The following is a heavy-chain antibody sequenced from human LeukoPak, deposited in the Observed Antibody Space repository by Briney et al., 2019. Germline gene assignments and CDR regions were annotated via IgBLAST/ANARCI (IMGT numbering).Heavy chain of an antibody. CDR2: ISSSSSYI. CDR3: ARDSIAAAGTDAFDI. CDR1: GFTFSSYS. D-gene: IGHD6-13*01. V-gene: IGHV3-21*01. Sequence: PGGCLRLSCAASGFTFSSYSMNWVRQAPGKGLEWVSSISSSSSYIYYADSVKGRFTISRDNAKNSLYLQMNSLRAEDTAVYYCARDSIAAAGTDAFDIWGQGTMVTVSS. J-gene: IGHJ3*02.